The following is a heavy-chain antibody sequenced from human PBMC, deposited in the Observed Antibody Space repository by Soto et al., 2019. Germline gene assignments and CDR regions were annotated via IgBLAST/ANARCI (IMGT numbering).Heavy chain of an antibody. J-gene: IGHJ6*02. CDR3: ARDLKGYCSSTSCYTSYYYGMDV. CDR1: GYTFTGYY. CDR2: INPNSGGT. D-gene: IGHD2-2*02. V-gene: IGHV1-2*02. Sequence: ASVKVSSQASGYTFTGYYMHWVRQAPGQGLEWMGWINPNSGGTNYAQKFQGRVTMTRDTSISTAYMELSRLRSDDTAVYYCARDLKGYCSSTSCYTSYYYGMDVWGQGTTVTVSS.